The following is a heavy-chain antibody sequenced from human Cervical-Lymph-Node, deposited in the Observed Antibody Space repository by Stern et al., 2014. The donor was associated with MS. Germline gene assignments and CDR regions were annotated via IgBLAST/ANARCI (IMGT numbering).Heavy chain of an antibody. CDR1: GYSFTSSY. D-gene: IGHD6-13*01. V-gene: IGHV1-46*01. CDR3: ARDVEAAAGYWYFDF. CDR2: INPGDGTA. J-gene: IGHJ2*01. Sequence: VQLVESGAEVRKPGASVKVSCKASGYSFTSSYLHWARQAPGQGLEWMGIINPGDGTASYAQKFQGRVTMTRDTSTDTIYLELNSLKSEDTAVYYCARDVEAAAGYWYFDFWGRGTLVIVSA.